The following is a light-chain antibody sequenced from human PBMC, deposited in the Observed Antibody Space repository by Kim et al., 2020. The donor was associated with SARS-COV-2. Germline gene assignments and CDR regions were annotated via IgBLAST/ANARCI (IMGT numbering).Light chain of an antibody. CDR3: SSYAGSSSWV. CDR1: SSDVGGYNY. V-gene: IGLV2-11*01. J-gene: IGLJ3*02. Sequence: QSALTQPRSVSGSPGQSVTISCTGTSSDVGGYNYVSWYQQHPGKAPKLMIYEVTKRPSGVPDRFSASKSGNTASLIVSGLQAEDEGDYYCSSYAGSSSWVFGVGTKVTVL. CDR2: EVT.